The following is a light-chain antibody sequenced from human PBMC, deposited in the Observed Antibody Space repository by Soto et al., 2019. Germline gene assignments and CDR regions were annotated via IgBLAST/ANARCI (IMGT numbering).Light chain of an antibody. Sequence: QSALTQPPSASGSPGQSVTISCTGTSSDVGGYNHVSWYQPNPGKAPKLMIYDVSKRPSGVPDRFSGSKSGNTASLTIPGLQAEDEADYYCASYAGSNNSVFGTGTKLTAL. CDR1: SSDVGGYNH. CDR2: DVS. CDR3: ASYAGSNNSV. V-gene: IGLV2-8*01. J-gene: IGLJ1*01.